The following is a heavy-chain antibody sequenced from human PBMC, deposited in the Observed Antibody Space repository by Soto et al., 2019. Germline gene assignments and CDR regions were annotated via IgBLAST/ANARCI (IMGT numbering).Heavy chain of an antibody. CDR2: IFYSGST. CDR1: GGSINSGGYY. D-gene: IGHD6-13*01. Sequence: QVQLQESGPGLVKPSQTLSLICTVSGGSINSGGYYWNWIRQHPGKGLEWIGYIFYSGSTYYNPFLRIRVTISADTSENQFSLNLSSVTAADTAVYFCARGYRQSGYSSSWVFDYWGRGTLVIVSS. V-gene: IGHV4-31*03. CDR3: ARGYRQSGYSSSWVFDY. J-gene: IGHJ4*02.